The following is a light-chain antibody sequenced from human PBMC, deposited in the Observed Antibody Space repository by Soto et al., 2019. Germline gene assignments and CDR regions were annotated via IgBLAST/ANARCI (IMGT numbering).Light chain of an antibody. V-gene: IGLV1-51*02. J-gene: IGLJ3*02. Sequence: QSVLTQPPSLSAAPGQKVTISGSGSGSNVGHYFVSWYQQLPGTAPRLLIYATNKRPSGIPDRFSGSKSGTSATLDIAGLQPGDEADYYCGTWDNNLSDVVFGGGTKLTVL. CDR3: GTWDNNLSDVV. CDR2: ATN. CDR1: GSNVGHYF.